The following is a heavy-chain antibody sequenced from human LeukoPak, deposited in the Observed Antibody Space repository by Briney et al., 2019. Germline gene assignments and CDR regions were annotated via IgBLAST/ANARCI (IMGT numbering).Heavy chain of an antibody. CDR2: ISSSSSYI. Sequence: GGSLRLSCAASGFTFSSYSMNWVRQAPGRGLEWVSSISSSSSYIYYADSVKGRFTISRDNAKNSLYLQMNSLRAEDTAVYYCARSPPYSSSPFFDYWGQGTLVTVSS. CDR3: ARSPPYSSSPFFDY. CDR1: GFTFSSYS. D-gene: IGHD6-6*01. V-gene: IGHV3-21*01. J-gene: IGHJ4*02.